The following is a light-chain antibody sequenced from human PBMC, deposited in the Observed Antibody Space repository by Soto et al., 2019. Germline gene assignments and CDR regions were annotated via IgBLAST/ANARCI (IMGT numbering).Light chain of an antibody. J-gene: IGKJ1*01. CDR2: GAS. Sequence: EIVMTQSPATLSVSPGERATLSCRASQSVSSNLAWYQQKPGQAPRLLIYGASTRATGIPARFSGSGSGTVFTLTISSLQSEDFAVYYCQQYNNWPLFGQGTKVKIK. CDR3: QQYNNWPL. CDR1: QSVSSN. V-gene: IGKV3-15*01.